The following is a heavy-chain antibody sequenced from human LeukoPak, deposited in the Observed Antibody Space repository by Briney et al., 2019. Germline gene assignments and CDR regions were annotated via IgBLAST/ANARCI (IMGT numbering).Heavy chain of an antibody. CDR1: GGSISSYY. D-gene: IGHD3-10*01. CDR3: ARGPPMVRGAKQNWFDP. J-gene: IGHJ5*02. V-gene: IGHV4-59*01. CDR2: IYYSGST. Sequence: PSETLSLTCTVSGGSISSYYWSWIRQPPGKGLEWIGYIYYSGSTNYNPSLKSRVTISVDTSKNQFSLKLSSVTAADTAVYYCARGPPMVRGAKQNWFDPWGQGTLVTVSS.